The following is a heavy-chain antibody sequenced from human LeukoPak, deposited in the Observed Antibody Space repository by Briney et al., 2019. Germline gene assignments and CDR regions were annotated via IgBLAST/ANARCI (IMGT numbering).Heavy chain of an antibody. Sequence: ASVKVSCKASGYTFTSYGISWVRQAPGQGLEWMGWISAYNGNTNYAQKLQGRVTITADESTSTAYMELSSLRSEDTAVYNCARGTYCGGDCYHFDYWGQGTLVTVSS. V-gene: IGHV1-18*01. J-gene: IGHJ4*02. D-gene: IGHD2-21*02. CDR3: ARGTYCGGDCYHFDY. CDR2: ISAYNGNT. CDR1: GYTFTSYG.